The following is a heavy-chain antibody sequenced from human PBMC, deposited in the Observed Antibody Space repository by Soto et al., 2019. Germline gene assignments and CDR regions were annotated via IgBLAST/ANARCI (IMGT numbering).Heavy chain of an antibody. J-gene: IGHJ4*02. CDR2: IGWNIDSL. D-gene: IGHD2-15*01. Sequence: EVQLVDSGGGFVQPGRSLILSCAASGFSFEEYAMHWVRQSPGKGLEWVAGIGWNIDSLAYADSVSGRFTTSRGNVKKALYLEMKCLRPEDTALYYCATVLTLFSNMEDTVAFESWGKGTLVSVSS. V-gene: IGHV3-9*01. CDR1: GFSFEEYA. CDR3: ATVLTLFSNMEDTVAFES.